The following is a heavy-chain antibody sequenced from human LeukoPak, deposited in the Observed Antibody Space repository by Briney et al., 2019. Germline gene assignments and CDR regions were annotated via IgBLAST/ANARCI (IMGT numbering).Heavy chain of an antibody. D-gene: IGHD6-6*01. CDR1: GYSISSGYY. Sequence: KPSETLSLTCTASGYSISSGYYWGWIRQPPGKGLEWIGSIYYSGSTYYNPSLKSRVTISVDTSKNQFSLKLSSVTAADTAVYYCARRSSSSGNVDYWGQGTLVTVSS. CDR3: ARRSSSSGNVDY. CDR2: IYYSGST. V-gene: IGHV4-38-2*02. J-gene: IGHJ4*02.